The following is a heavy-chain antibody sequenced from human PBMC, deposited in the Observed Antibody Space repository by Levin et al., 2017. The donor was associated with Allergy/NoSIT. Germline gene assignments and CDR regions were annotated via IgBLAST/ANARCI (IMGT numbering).Heavy chain of an antibody. V-gene: IGHV4-34*01. J-gene: IGHJ4*02. CDR1: GGSFSGYY. Sequence: NSSETLSLTCAVYGGSFSGYYWSWIRQPPGKGLEWIGEINHSGSTNYNPSLKSRVTISVDTSKNQFSLKLSSVTAADTAVYYCAREGGYSYGYVDYWGQGTLVTVSS. CDR3: AREGGYSYGYVDY. D-gene: IGHD5-18*01. CDR2: INHSGST.